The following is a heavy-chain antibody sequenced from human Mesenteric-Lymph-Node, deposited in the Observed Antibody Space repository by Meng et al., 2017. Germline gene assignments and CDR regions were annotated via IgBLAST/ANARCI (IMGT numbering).Heavy chain of an antibody. CDR3: ARDDRDYDFWSGPYYYYYGMDV. Sequence: SVKVSCKASGGTFSSYAISWVRQAPGQGLEWMGGIIPIFGTANYAQKFQGRVTITTDESTSTAYMELSRLRSDDTAVYYCARDDRDYDFWSGPYYYYYGMDVWGQGTTVTVSS. CDR1: GGTFSSYA. V-gene: IGHV1-69*05. J-gene: IGHJ6*02. D-gene: IGHD3-3*01. CDR2: IIPIFGTA.